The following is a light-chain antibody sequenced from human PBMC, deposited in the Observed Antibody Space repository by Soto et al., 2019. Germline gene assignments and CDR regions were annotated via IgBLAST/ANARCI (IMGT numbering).Light chain of an antibody. CDR2: DVS. Sequence: QSVLTLPRSVSGSPGQSVTISCTGTSSDVGGYNYVSWYQQRPGKAPKLLIYDVSKRPSGVPDRFSASKSGNTASLTISGLQADDEADYFCCSFAGSYIYVFGTGTKLTVL. CDR3: CSFAGSYIYV. J-gene: IGLJ1*01. V-gene: IGLV2-11*01. CDR1: SSDVGGYNY.